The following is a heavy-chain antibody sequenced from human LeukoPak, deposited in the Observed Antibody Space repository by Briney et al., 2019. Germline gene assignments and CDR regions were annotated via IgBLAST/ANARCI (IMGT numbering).Heavy chain of an antibody. D-gene: IGHD3-9*01. CDR2: IYYSGST. V-gene: IGHV4-59*01. CDR1: GGSISSYY. Sequence: SETLPLTCTVSGGSISSYYWSWIRQPPGKGLEWIGYIYYSGSTNYNPSLKSRVTISVDTSKNQFSLKLSSVTAADTAVYYCARGRYDILTGYHYYYGMDVWGQGTTVTVSS. J-gene: IGHJ6*02. CDR3: ARGRYDILTGYHYYYGMDV.